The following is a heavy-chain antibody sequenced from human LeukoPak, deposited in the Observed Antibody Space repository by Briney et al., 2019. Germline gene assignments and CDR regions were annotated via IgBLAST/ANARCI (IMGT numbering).Heavy chain of an antibody. CDR2: IKQDGSDK. V-gene: IGHV3-7*01. J-gene: IGHJ2*01. CDR3: AREDGYGSAWYFDL. Sequence: GGSLRLSCAASGFTFSSYWMSWVRQAPGKGLEWVANIKQDGSDKYYVDSVKGRFTISRDNAKNSLYLQMNSLRAEDTAVYYCAREDGYGSAWYFDLWGRGTLVTVSS. D-gene: IGHD3-10*01. CDR1: GFTFSSYW.